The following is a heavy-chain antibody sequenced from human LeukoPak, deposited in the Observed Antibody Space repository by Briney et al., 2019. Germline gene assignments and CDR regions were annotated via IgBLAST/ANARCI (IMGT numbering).Heavy chain of an antibody. J-gene: IGHJ6*03. V-gene: IGHV1-2*02. CDR2: INPNSGGT. CDR1: GYTFSGYY. D-gene: IGHD6-13*01. Sequence: ASVKVSCKASGYTFSGYYMHWVRQAPGQGLEWVGWINPNSGGTNYAQKFQGRVTMTRDTSISTAYMELSRLLSGDTAVYYCARETRQQLALEPAYYYYMDVWGKGTTVTISS. CDR3: ARETRQQLALEPAYYYYMDV.